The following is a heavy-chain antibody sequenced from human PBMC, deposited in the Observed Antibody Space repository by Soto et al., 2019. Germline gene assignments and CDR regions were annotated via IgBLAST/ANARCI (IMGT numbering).Heavy chain of an antibody. Sequence: SETLSLTCAVYGGSFSCYYWIWIRQPPGKGLEWIGEINHSGSTNYNPSLKSRVTISVDTSKNQFSLKLSSVTAADTAVYYCAGNLVATIIPFDYWGQGTLVTVSS. V-gene: IGHV4-34*01. CDR1: GGSFSCYY. CDR2: INHSGST. J-gene: IGHJ4*02. D-gene: IGHD5-12*01. CDR3: AGNLVATIIPFDY.